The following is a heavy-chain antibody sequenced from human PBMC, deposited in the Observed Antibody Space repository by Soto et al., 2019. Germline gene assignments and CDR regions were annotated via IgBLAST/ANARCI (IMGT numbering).Heavy chain of an antibody. D-gene: IGHD6-13*01. CDR1: GGTFSSYA. J-gene: IGHJ6*02. CDR2: IIPIFGTA. CDR3: ARDPYYSSSWYVGVPLPYGMDV. V-gene: IGHV1-69*13. Sequence: SVKVSCKASGGTFSSYAISWVRQAPGQGLEWMGGIIPIFGTANYAQKFQGRVTITADESTSTAYMELSSLRSEDTAVYYCARDPYYSSSWYVGVPLPYGMDVWGQGTTVTVS.